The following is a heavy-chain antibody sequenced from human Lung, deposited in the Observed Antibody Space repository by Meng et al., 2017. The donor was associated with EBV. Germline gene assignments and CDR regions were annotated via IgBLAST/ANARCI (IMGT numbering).Heavy chain of an antibody. CDR1: GYTFTNYG. CDR3: ARVEVGITSGDY. CDR2: ISAYNGNT. V-gene: IGHV1-18*01. Sequence: AQWVQYGGEGKKPGAPLKVSCKASGYTFTNYGITWVRQAPGQGLEWMGWISAYNGNTNYAQTLQGRVTMTTDTSTNTAYMELRSLRSDDTAVYYCARVEVGITSGDYWGQGTLVTVSS. D-gene: IGHD1-26*01. J-gene: IGHJ4*02.